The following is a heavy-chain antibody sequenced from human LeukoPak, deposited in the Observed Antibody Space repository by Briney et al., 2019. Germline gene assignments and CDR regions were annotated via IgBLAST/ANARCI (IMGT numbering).Heavy chain of an antibody. D-gene: IGHD3-10*01. Sequence: GSLRLSCAASGFTFSSYGMHWVRQAPGKGLEWVAFIRYDGRNKYYADSVKGRFTISRDNSKNTLYLQMNSLRAEDTAVYYCAKDLHYYGSGSFDYWGQGTLVTVSS. CDR1: GFTFSSYG. CDR2: IRYDGRNK. V-gene: IGHV3-30*02. J-gene: IGHJ4*02. CDR3: AKDLHYYGSGSFDY.